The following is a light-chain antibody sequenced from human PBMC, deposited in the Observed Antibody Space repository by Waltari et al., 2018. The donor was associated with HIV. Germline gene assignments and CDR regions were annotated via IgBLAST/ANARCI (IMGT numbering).Light chain of an antibody. CDR2: DVS. Sequence: QSALTQPRSVSGSPGQSVTISCTGTSSDLGVYQFVSWYQQHTGKAPKLMIYDVSKRPSGVPDRFSGSKSGNTASLTISGLQAEDEADYYCCSYAGSYPVVFGGGTKLTVL. J-gene: IGLJ2*01. CDR3: CSYAGSYPVV. V-gene: IGLV2-11*01. CDR1: SSDLGVYQF.